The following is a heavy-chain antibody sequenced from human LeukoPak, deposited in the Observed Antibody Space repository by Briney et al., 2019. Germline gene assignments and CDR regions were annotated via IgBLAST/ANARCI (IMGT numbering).Heavy chain of an antibody. CDR3: ARGLYYDFEYYYMDV. CDR1: GGSISSYY. D-gene: IGHD3-3*01. J-gene: IGHJ6*03. CDR2: IYYSGST. V-gene: IGHV4-59*01. Sequence: SETLSLTCTVSGGSISSYYWSWTRQPPGKGLEWIGYIYYSGSTNYNPSLKSRVTISVDTSKNQFSLKLSSVTAADTAVYYCARGLYYDFEYYYMDVWGKGTTVTVSS.